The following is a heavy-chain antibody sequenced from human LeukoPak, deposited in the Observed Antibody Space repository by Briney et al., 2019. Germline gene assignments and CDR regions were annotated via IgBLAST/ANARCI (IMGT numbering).Heavy chain of an antibody. CDR2: ISAYNGNS. J-gene: IGHJ4*02. CDR1: GYTFTSYG. Sequence: GASVKVSCKASGYTFTSYGISWVRQAPGQGLEWMGWISAYNGNSNYAQKLQGRVTMTTDTSTSTAYMELRSLRSDDTAVYYCARSPPYGSGSYCPFDYWGQGTLVTVSS. D-gene: IGHD3-10*01. CDR3: ARSPPYGSGSYCPFDY. V-gene: IGHV1-18*01.